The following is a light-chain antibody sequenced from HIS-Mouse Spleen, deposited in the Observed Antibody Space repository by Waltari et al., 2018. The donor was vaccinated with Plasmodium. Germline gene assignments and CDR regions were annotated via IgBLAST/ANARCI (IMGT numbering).Light chain of an antibody. CDR1: SDINVGSYN. CDR3: MIWPSNASGV. CDR2: YSSYSEK. V-gene: IGLV5-37*01. Sequence: QPVLTQPPSSSASPGESARLTCTLPSDINVGSYNRYRYQQKQRSPPRYLPYYSSYSEKGQGSGVPSRFSGSKDASANTGILLISGLQSEDEADYYCMIWPSNASGVFGGGTKLTVL. J-gene: IGLJ3*02.